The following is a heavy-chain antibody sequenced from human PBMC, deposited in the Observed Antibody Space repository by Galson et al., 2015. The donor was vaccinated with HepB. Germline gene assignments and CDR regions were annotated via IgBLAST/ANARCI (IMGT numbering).Heavy chain of an antibody. CDR2: ISGGGGAST. J-gene: IGHJ6*03. Sequence: SLRLSCAASGFTFSSYAMTWVRQAPGKGLEWVSAISGGGGASTYYADSVKGRFTISRDNSRSTLYLQMNSLRAEDTAVYYCAKRERNVSPYYYYMDVWGIGTTVTVSS. CDR1: GFTFSSYA. CDR3: AKRERNVSPYYYYMDV. V-gene: IGHV3-23*01. D-gene: IGHD1-26*01.